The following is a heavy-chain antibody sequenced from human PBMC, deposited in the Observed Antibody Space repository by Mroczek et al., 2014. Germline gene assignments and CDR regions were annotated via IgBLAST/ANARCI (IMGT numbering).Heavy chain of an antibody. V-gene: IGHV3-48*01. CDR1: GFTFSSYS. CDR3: ARDNSWFGVVSQDYYYYMDV. J-gene: IGHJ6*03. CDR2: ISSSSSTI. D-gene: IGHD3-3*01. Sequence: ESGGGLVQPGGSLRLSCAASGFTFSSYSMNWVRQAPGKGLEWVSYISSSSSTIYYADSVKGRFTISRDNAKNSLYLQMNSLRAEDTAVYYCARDNSWFGVVSQDYYYYMDVWGKGDHGHRLL.